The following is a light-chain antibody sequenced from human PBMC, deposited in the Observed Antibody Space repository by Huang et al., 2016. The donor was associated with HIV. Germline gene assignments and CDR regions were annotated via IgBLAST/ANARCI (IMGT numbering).Light chain of an antibody. Sequence: EIVLTQSPGTLSLSPGERATLSCRASQNINSAHLAWYQQKPGQAPSLLIYGASNRATGVPDRFSGSGSGTDFTLTINRLEPDDFAVFYCQQYDTSPLTFGQGTRLEIK. J-gene: IGKJ5*01. CDR2: GAS. V-gene: IGKV3-20*01. CDR1: QNINSAH. CDR3: QQYDTSPLT.